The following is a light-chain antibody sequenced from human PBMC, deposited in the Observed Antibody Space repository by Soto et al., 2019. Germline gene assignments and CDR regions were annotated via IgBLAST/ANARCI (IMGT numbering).Light chain of an antibody. Sequence: EIVLTHSPAILSVSPGVGAPLSCRARQSIIRSLAWYPQKPGQAPRLLISDASTRATGIPARFSGSGSGTGFTLTISRLEPEDFAVYYCQQYDSSPFVLGQGTKVDIK. CDR3: QQYDSSPFV. J-gene: IGKJ2*01. CDR2: DAS. CDR1: QSIIRS. V-gene: IGKV3-15*01.